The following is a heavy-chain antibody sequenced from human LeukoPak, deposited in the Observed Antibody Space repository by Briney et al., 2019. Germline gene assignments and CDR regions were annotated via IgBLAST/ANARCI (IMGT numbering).Heavy chain of an antibody. CDR1: GGSMSNYY. Sequence: SETLSLTCTVSGGSMSNYYWSWIRQPPGKGLDWIGYIYYRGSTNYNPSLKSRVTISLDTSKNQFSLKVNSVTAADTAVYYCARGRYYESSGYFVYYFDYWGQGTLVTVSS. D-gene: IGHD3-22*01. CDR3: ARGRYYESSGYFVYYFDY. J-gene: IGHJ4*02. CDR2: IYYRGST. V-gene: IGHV4-59*01.